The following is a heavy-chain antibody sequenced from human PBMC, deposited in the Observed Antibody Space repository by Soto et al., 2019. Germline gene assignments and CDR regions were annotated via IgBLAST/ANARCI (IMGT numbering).Heavy chain of an antibody. V-gene: IGHV3-21*01. Sequence: GGSLRLSCAASGFTFSSYSMNWVRQAPGKGLEWVSSISSSSSYIYYADSVKGRFTISRDNAKNSLYLQMNSLRAEDTAVYYCARAKNYDCWSGYDAFDIWGQGTMVTVSS. J-gene: IGHJ3*02. CDR1: GFTFSSYS. CDR3: ARAKNYDCWSGYDAFDI. D-gene: IGHD3-3*01. CDR2: ISSSSSYI.